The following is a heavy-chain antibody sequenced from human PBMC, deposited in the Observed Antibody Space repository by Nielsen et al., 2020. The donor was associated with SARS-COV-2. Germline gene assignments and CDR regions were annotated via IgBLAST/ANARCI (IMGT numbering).Heavy chain of an antibody. CDR2: IYHSGST. Sequence: SETLSLTCSVSGGSITSSGHYWGWIRQPPGKGLEWIGEIYHSGSTNYNPSLKSRVTISVDKSKNQFSLKLSSVTAADTAVYYCARVEGRLQYPFYYYYGMDVWGQGTTVTVSS. CDR1: GGSITSSGHY. CDR3: ARVEGRLQYPFYYYYGMDV. J-gene: IGHJ6*02. D-gene: IGHD4-11*01. V-gene: IGHV4-61*05.